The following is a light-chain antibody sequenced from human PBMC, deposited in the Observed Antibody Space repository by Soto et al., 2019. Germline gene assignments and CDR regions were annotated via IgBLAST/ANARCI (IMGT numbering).Light chain of an antibody. CDR2: QDD. CDR3: QTWDTNTVV. CDR1: KLSDKY. V-gene: IGLV3-1*01. J-gene: IGLJ2*01. Sequence: SYELSQAPSVSVSPGQTASITCSGDKLSDKYVSWYQQKPGQSPILVIYQDDKWPSGIPERFSGSNSGNTATLTISGTQAMDEAGYYCQTWDTNTVVFGRGTQLTVL.